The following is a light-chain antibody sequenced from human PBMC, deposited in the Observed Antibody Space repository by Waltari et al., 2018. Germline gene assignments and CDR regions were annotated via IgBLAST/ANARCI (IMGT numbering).Light chain of an antibody. J-gene: IGLJ2*01. CDR3: SSYTSSSTYVV. CDR2: DVS. Sequence: QSALTQPASVSGSPGQSLTISCTGTTSHVGDYNYVSWYQRHPGKAPKLTIFDVSNRPSGVSNRFSGSKSGDTASLTISGLQAEDEADYYCSSYTSSSTYVVFGGGTKLTVL. CDR1: TSHVGDYNY. V-gene: IGLV2-14*03.